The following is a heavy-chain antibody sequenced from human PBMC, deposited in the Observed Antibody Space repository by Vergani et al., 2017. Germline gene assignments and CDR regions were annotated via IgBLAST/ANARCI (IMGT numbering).Heavy chain of an antibody. CDR3: AREVAAAGANWVDP. Sequence: QVQLQESGPGLVKPSETLSLTCTVSGGSISSYYWSWIRQPPGKGLEWIGYIYYSGSTNYNPSLKSRVTISVDTSKNQFSLKLSSVTAADTAVYYCAREVAAAGANWVDPWGQGTLVTVSS. J-gene: IGHJ5*02. CDR2: IYYSGST. CDR1: GGSISSYY. V-gene: IGHV4-59*01. D-gene: IGHD6-13*01.